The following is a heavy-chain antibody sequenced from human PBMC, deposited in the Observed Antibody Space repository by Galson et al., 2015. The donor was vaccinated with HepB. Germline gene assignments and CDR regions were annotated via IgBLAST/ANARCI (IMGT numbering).Heavy chain of an antibody. V-gene: IGHV3-23*01. J-gene: IGHJ4*02. Sequence: SLRLSCAASGFIFRSYAMNWVRQAPGKGLEWVSGMSGSGDYIFYADSAKGRFTISRDNSKNTLYLQMSSLRAEDTAVYYCAKGVENKGWPDWAQGTLVTVSS. CDR3: AKGVENKGWPD. D-gene: IGHD6-19*01. CDR1: GFIFRSYA. CDR2: MSGSGDYI.